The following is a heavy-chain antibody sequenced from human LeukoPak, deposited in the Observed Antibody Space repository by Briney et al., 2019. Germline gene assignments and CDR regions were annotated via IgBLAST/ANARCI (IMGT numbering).Heavy chain of an antibody. CDR3: GRDVGLRSGSVYY. V-gene: IGHV3-74*01. CDR1: GFTFSNYW. CDR2: IRPDGRKT. D-gene: IGHD3-10*01. Sequence: GGSLRLSCAASGFTFSNYWMHWVRQAPGKGLVYVSRIRPDGRKTNHAGSVKGRFIISRDNAKNTLYLQLNGLGDEDMVVYYGGRDVGLRSGSVYYWGEGVLVTVSS. J-gene: IGHJ4*02.